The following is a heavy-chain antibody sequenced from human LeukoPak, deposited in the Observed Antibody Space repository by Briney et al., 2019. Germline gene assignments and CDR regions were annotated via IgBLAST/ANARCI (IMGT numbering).Heavy chain of an antibody. CDR1: GFTLRSYS. CDR2: INSDSNYI. J-gene: IGHJ3*02. V-gene: IGHV3-21*01. Sequence: PGGSLRLSCAASGFTLRSYSMNWVRQAPGKGLEWVSSINSDSNYIYYADSVQGRFTISRDNAKNSLYLQMNSLRAEDTAVYYCAVAYYYGSGDAFDIWGQGTKVTVSS. CDR3: AVAYYYGSGDAFDI. D-gene: IGHD3-10*01.